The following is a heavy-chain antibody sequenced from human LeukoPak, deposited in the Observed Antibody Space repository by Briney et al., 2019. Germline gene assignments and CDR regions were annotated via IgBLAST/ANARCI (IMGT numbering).Heavy chain of an antibody. CDR3: ARRLTQYDCFDP. CDR2: TYYRSTWYN. CDR1: GDSVSSNSVT. Sequence: SQTLSLTCAISGDSVSSNSVTWNWIRQSPSRGLEWLGRTYYRSTWYNDYAVSVGGRITVNPDASKNQFSLHLNSVTPEDTAVYYCARRLTQYDCFDPWGQGILVTVSS. V-gene: IGHV6-1*01. J-gene: IGHJ5*02. D-gene: IGHD2-2*01.